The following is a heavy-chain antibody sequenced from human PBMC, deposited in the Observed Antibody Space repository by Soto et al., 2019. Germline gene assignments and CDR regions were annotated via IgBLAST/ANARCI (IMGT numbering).Heavy chain of an antibody. Sequence: SLRLSCTASGFTFVDYAMSWFRQAPGKGLEWVGFIRSKTYGGTTEYAASVKGRFTISRDDSKSIAYLQMNSLKTEDTAVFYCARVGATRPGPGYNDYWGQGTLVTVSS. CDR2: IRSKTYGGTT. CDR3: ARVGATRPGPGYNDY. D-gene: IGHD6-6*01. CDR1: GFTFVDYA. J-gene: IGHJ4*02. V-gene: IGHV3-49*03.